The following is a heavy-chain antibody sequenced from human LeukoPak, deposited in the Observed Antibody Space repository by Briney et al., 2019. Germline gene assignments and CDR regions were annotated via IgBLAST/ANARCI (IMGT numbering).Heavy chain of an antibody. D-gene: IGHD3-22*01. Sequence: GRSLRHSCAASGFTFSSYAMSWVRQAPGKGLEWVSAISGSGGSTYYADSVKGRFTISRDNSKNTLYLQMNGLRAEDTAVYYCARGHYYDSSGYYYAIWGQGTMVTVSS. J-gene: IGHJ3*02. CDR3: ARGHYYDSSGYYYAI. V-gene: IGHV3-23*01. CDR1: GFTFSSYA. CDR2: ISGSGGST.